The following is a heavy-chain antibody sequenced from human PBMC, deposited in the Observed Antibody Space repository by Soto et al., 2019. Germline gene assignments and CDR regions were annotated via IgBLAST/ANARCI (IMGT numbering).Heavy chain of an antibody. J-gene: IGHJ4*02. V-gene: IGHV3-48*03. CDR1: GFTFSSYE. CDR3: ARGQYSSGGGYFDY. Sequence: EVQLVESGGGLVQPGGSLRLSCAASGFTFSSYEMNWVRQAPGKGLEWVSYISSSGSTIYYADSVKGRFTISRDNAKNSLYLQMTSLRAEDTAVYXCARGQYSSGGGYFDYWGQETLVTVSS. D-gene: IGHD6-19*01. CDR2: ISSSGSTI.